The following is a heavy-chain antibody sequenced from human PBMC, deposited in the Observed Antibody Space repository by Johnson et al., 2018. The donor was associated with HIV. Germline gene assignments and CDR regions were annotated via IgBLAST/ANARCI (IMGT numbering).Heavy chain of an antibody. CDR2: ISSSGTSV. V-gene: IGHV3-11*04. CDR1: GFTFSDYY. J-gene: IGHJ3*02. D-gene: IGHD4-23*01. CDR3: AKEEGLRRELFADDAFDI. Sequence: QVQLVESGGGLVKPGGSLRLSCAASGFTFSDYYMSWIRQTPGKGLEWVSYISSSGTSVYYADSVKGRFSISRDNAKHSLYLQMNSLRAEDTAVYYCAKEEGLRRELFADDAFDIWGQGTMVTVSS.